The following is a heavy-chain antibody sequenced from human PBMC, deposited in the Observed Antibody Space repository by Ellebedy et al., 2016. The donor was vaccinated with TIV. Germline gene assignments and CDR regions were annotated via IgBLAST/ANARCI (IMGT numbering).Heavy chain of an antibody. Sequence: SETLSLTXVVYGGSFTNHFWSWIRQPPGKGLEWIGEIHHSGETKYNPSLESRATLSVDTSKKQFSLNLTSVTAADTAIYYCARGYDWNDGWFNPWGQGTLVSVSS. J-gene: IGHJ5*02. CDR2: IHHSGET. D-gene: IGHD1-20*01. CDR3: ARGYDWNDGWFNP. V-gene: IGHV4-34*01. CDR1: GGSFTNHF.